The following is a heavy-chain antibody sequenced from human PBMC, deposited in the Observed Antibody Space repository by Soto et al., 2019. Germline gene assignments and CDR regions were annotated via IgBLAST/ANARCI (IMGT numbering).Heavy chain of an antibody. CDR2: ISGSGGST. CDR3: AKDQGSSWYEIDY. D-gene: IGHD6-13*01. CDR1: GFTFSNYA. V-gene: IGHV3-23*01. Sequence: EVQLLESGGGLVQPGGSLRLSCAASGFTFSNYAVTWVRQAQGKGLEWVSTISGSGGSTYYADSVKGRFTISRDNSKNTLYLQMNCLRAEDTAVYYCAKDQGSSWYEIDYWGQGTLVTVSS. J-gene: IGHJ4*02.